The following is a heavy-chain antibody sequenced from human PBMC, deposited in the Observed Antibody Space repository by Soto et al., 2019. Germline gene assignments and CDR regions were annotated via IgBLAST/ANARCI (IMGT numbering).Heavy chain of an antibody. J-gene: IGHJ3*02. Sequence: QVQLVQSGAEVKKPGSSVKVSCKTSGGTFSRYTINWVRQAPGQGPEWMGRIYRFLCVGNYAQKFKARVAISAAKSTSTAYLELRSLRSEETAVFFCARSRGYETEASDIWGQGTTVTVSS. D-gene: IGHD5-12*01. CDR3: ARSRGYETEASDI. CDR1: GGTFSRYT. V-gene: IGHV1-69*02. CDR2: IYRFLCVG.